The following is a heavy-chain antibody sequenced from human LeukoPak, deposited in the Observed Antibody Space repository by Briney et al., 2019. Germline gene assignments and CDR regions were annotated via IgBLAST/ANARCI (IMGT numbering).Heavy chain of an antibody. CDR3: ARDELDEPPNYYYYGMDV. Sequence: KTSETLSLTCAVYGGSFSGYYWSWIRQPPGKGLEWIGEINHSGSTNYNPSLKSRVTISVDTSKNQFSLKLSSVTAADTAVYYCARDELDEPPNYYYYGMDVWGQGTTVTVSS. CDR2: INHSGST. J-gene: IGHJ6*02. CDR1: GGSFSGYY. V-gene: IGHV4-34*01. D-gene: IGHD1-1*01.